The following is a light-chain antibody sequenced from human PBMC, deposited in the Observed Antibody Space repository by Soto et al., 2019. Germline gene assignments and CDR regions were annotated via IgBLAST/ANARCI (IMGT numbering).Light chain of an antibody. V-gene: IGLV2-8*01. CDR1: SRDVGGYNY. J-gene: IGLJ2*01. CDR2: EVS. Sequence: QSVLTQPPSASGSPGQSVTISCTGTSRDVGGYNYVSWYQQHLGNAPKLIIYEVSKWPSGVPDRFSGSKSGNTASLTVSGLQAEDEADYYCSSYAGSNNMVFGGVTKLTVL. CDR3: SSYAGSNNMV.